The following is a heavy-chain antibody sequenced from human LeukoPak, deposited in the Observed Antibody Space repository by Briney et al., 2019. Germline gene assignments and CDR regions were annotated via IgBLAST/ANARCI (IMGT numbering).Heavy chain of an antibody. CDR2: IFPSGGEI. J-gene: IGHJ4*02. D-gene: IGHD2-8*02. V-gene: IGHV3-23*01. Sequence: GGSLRLSCAASGFTFSTFAMIWVRQPPGKGLEWVSSIFPSGGEIHYADSVRGRFTISRDNSKSTLSLQMNSLRAEDTAIYYCATYRQVLLPFESGGQGTLVTVSS. CDR3: ATYRQVLLPFES. CDR1: GFTFSTFA.